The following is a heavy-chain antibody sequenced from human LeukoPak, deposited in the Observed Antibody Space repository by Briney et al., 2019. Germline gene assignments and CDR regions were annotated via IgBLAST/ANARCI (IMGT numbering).Heavy chain of an antibody. CDR1: GYTFTGYY. CDR2: ISAYNGNT. V-gene: IGHV1-18*04. J-gene: IGHJ5*02. D-gene: IGHD6-13*01. Sequence: ASVKVSCKASGYTFTGYYMHWVRQAPGQGLEWMGWISAYNGNTNYAQKLQGRVTMTTDTSTSTAYMELRSLRSDDTAVYYCARIYSSTGWFDPWGQGTLVTVSS. CDR3: ARIYSSTGWFDP.